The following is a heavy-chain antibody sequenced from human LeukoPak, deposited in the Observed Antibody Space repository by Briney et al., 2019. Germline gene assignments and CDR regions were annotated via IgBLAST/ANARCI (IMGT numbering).Heavy chain of an antibody. J-gene: IGHJ3*02. CDR3: ARVSRNDAFDI. CDR1: GXXXXXYS. CDR2: XXXXXXXX. V-gene: IGHV3-21*01. Sequence: GGSLRLSCAASGXXXXXYSMNWVRQAPGXXXXWVSSXXXXXXXXXXXXXXXXXXXXXXDNXKXXLXLQMNSXRAEDTAVYYCARVSRNDAFDIWGQGTMVTVSS.